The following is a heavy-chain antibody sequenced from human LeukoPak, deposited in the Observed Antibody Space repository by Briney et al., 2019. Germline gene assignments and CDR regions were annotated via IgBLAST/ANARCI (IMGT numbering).Heavy chain of an antibody. V-gene: IGHV4-39*01. J-gene: IGHJ4*02. Sequence: SETLSLTCSVSGGSISNSRYYWGWLRQPPGKGLEWIGSIYYSGATNSNPSLRSRLTISVDTSKNQFSLKLGSVTAADAAVYYCATLNTDGWCFDYWGQGTLVTVSS. CDR1: GGSISNSRYY. CDR2: IYYSGAT. D-gene: IGHD6-19*01. CDR3: ATLNTDGWCFDY.